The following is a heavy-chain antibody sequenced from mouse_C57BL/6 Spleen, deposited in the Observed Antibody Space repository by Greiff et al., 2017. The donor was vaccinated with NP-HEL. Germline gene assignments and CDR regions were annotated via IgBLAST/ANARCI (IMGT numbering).Heavy chain of an antibody. J-gene: IGHJ2*01. CDR3: ARGIYYGNYH. Sequence: QVQLQQSGAELVRPGSSVKLSCKASGYTFTSYWMHWVKQRPIQGLEWIGNIDPSDSETHYNQKFKDKATLTVDKSSSTAYMQLSSLTSEDSAVYYCARGIYYGNYHWGQGTTLTVSS. CDR1: GYTFTSYW. D-gene: IGHD2-1*01. V-gene: IGHV1-52*01. CDR2: IDPSDSET.